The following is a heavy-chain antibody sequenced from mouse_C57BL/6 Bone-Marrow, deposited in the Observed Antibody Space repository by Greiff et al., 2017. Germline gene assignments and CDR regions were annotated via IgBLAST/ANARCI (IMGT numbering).Heavy chain of an antibody. Sequence: VKLMESGAELARPGASVKLSCKASGYTFTSYGISWVKQRTGQGLEWIGEIYPRSGNTYYNEKFKGKATLTADKSSSTAYMELRSLTSEDSAVYFCARNLLYGDYWGQGTSVTVSS. J-gene: IGHJ4*01. CDR3: ARNLLYGDY. V-gene: IGHV1-81*01. D-gene: IGHD2-10*02. CDR1: GYTFTSYG. CDR2: IYPRSGNT.